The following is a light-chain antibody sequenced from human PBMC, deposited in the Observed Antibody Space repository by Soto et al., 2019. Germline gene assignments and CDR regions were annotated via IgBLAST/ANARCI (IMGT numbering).Light chain of an antibody. CDR1: QEISNY. CDR2: DAS. Sequence: DIQMTQSPSSLSASVGDRVTITCQASQEISNYLNWYQQKPGKAPKLLIYDASNLETGVPSRFSGSGSGTDFTFTISSLQPEDIATYYCQQYDNLPLLTFGGGTKVEIK. V-gene: IGKV1-33*01. J-gene: IGKJ4*01. CDR3: QQYDNLPLLT.